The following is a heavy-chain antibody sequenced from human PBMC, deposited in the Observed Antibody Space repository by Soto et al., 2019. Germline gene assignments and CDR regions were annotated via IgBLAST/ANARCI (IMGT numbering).Heavy chain of an antibody. CDR2: ISGSGTTI. CDR3: AREVTVFGVIIPTPMDV. J-gene: IGHJ6*02. D-gene: IGHD3-3*01. CDR1: GFTFSGYE. Sequence: GWSLRLSCVASGFTFSGYEMNWVRQAPGKGLEWISYISGSGTTIYYADSVKGRFTISRDNAKKSLYLQMNSLRAEDTAVYYCAREVTVFGVIIPTPMDVWGQGTTVTVSS. V-gene: IGHV3-48*03.